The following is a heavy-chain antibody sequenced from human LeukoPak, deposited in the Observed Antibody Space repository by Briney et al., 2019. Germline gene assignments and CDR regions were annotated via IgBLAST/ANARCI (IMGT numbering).Heavy chain of an antibody. CDR1: GFTFGGFG. J-gene: IGHJ4*02. V-gene: IGHV3-30*04. D-gene: IGHD6-19*01. CDR2: IAYDGSDE. Sequence: GRSLRLSCVAYGFTFGGFGMHWVRQAPGKGLDWVAVIAYDGSDENYADSGKGRFTFSRDNFKNTLYLQMNSLGPEDTAMYYCARDVMAVAGTLGFDCWGQGALVTVSS. CDR3: ARDVMAVAGTLGFDC.